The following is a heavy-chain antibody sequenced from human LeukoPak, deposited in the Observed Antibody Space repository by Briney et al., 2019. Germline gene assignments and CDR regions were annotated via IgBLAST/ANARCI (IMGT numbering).Heavy chain of an antibody. J-gene: IGHJ4*02. CDR2: ISGSGGST. CDR1: GFTFSSYA. Sequence: PGGSLRLSCAASGFTFSSYAMSWVRQAPGKGLEWVSAISGSGGSTYYADSVKGRFTISRDNSKNTLYLQMSSLRAEDTALYYCAKARHTVKGLDYWGQGTLVTVSS. CDR3: AKARHTVKGLDY. V-gene: IGHV3-23*01.